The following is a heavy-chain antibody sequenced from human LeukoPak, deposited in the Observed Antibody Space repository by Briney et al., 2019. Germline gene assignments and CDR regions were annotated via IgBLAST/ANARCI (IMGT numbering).Heavy chain of an antibody. V-gene: IGHV4-61*02. CDR1: GGSISSGSYY. Sequence: PSETLSLTCTVSGGSISSGSYYWSWIRQPAGKGLEWIGRIYTSGSTNYNPSLKSRVTISVDTSKNQFSLKLSSVTAADTAVYYCARARYCSSTSCHTPHYYYYYYMDVWGKGTTVTVSS. J-gene: IGHJ6*03. CDR2: IYTSGST. CDR3: ARARYCSSTSCHTPHYYYYYYMDV. D-gene: IGHD2-2*02.